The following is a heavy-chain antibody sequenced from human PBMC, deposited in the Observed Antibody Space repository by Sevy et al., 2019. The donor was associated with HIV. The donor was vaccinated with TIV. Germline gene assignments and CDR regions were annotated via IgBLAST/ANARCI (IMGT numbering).Heavy chain of an antibody. CDR2: IYHSGST. CDR3: AARAPQYVSSGYYSDDAFDI. V-gene: IGHV4-30-2*01. CDR1: GGSISSGGYS. Sequence: SETLSLTCAVSGGSISSGGYSWSWIRQPPGKGLEGIGYIYHSGSTYYNPSLKSRVTISVDRSKNPFSLKPSSVTATDTSVYYCAARAPQYVSSGYYSDDAFDIWGQGTMVTVSS. J-gene: IGHJ3*02. D-gene: IGHD3-22*01.